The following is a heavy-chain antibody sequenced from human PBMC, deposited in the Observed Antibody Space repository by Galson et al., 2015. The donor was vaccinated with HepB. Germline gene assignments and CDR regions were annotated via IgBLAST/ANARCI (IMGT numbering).Heavy chain of an antibody. CDR1: GFTFSSYA. CDR3: ARDLVVVVIAGNFDY. Sequence: SLRLSCAASGFTFSSYAMHWVRQAPGKGLEWVAVISYDGSNKYYADSVKGRFTISRDNSKNTLYLQMNSLRAEDTAVYYCARDLVVVVIAGNFDYWGRGTLVTVSS. V-gene: IGHV3-30-3*01. CDR2: ISYDGSNK. D-gene: IGHD2-21*01. J-gene: IGHJ4*02.